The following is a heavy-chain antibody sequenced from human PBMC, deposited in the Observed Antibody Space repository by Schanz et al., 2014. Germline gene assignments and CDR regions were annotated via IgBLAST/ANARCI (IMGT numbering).Heavy chain of an antibody. CDR1: GFTFHTYD. Sequence: VHLEESGGGVVQPGRSLRLSCAASGFTFHTYDMHWVRQAPGKGLEWVAQISHDGHRDFYADSVKGRFTVSRDNNWKTLSLQMNSGRSADTAIYHCARENSSGYYPAVTYYIDVWGKGTTVTVSS. V-gene: IGHV3-30-3*01. D-gene: IGHD3-22*01. J-gene: IGHJ6*03. CDR2: ISHDGHRD. CDR3: ARENSSGYYPAVTYYIDV.